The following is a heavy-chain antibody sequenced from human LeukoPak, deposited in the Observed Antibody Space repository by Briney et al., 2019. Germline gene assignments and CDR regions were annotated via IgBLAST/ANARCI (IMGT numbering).Heavy chain of an antibody. J-gene: IGHJ4*02. CDR2: IYYSGST. CDR3: ARLPSGYSSGWFLDY. CDR1: GGSISSSSYY. V-gene: IGHV4-39*01. Sequence: SETLSLTCTVSGGSISSSSYYWGWIRQPPGKGLEWIGSIYYSGSTYYNPSLKRRVTISVDTSKNQFSLKLSSVTAADTAVYYCARLPSGYSSGWFLDYWGQGTLVTVSS. D-gene: IGHD6-19*01.